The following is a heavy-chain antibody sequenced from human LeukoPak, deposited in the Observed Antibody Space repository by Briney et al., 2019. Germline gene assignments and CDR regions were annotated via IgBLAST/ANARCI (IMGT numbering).Heavy chain of an antibody. CDR3: ARDRGYSSSWPRPGWFDP. V-gene: IGHV3-30-3*01. CDR2: ISYDGSNK. J-gene: IGHJ5*02. Sequence: GRSLRLSCAASGFTFSSYAMHWVRQAPGKGLEWVAVISYDGSNKYYADSVKGRFTISRDNSKNTLYLQMNSLRAEDTAVYYCARDRGYSSSWPRPGWFDPWGHGTLVTVSS. D-gene: IGHD6-13*01. CDR1: GFTFSSYA.